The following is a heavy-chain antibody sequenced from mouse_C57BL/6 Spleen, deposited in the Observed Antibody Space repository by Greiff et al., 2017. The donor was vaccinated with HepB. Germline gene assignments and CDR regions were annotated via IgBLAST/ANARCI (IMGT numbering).Heavy chain of an antibody. CDR3: ARAPITTVVARYWYFDV. D-gene: IGHD1-1*01. CDR2: IDPSDSYT. J-gene: IGHJ1*03. CDR1: GYTFTSYW. Sequence: QVQLQQPGAELVRPGTSVKLSCKASGYTFTSYWMHWVKQRPGQGLEWIGVIDPSDSYTNYNQKFKGKATLTVDTSSSTAYMQLSSLTSEDSAVYYCARAPITTVVARYWYFDVWGTGTTVTVSS. V-gene: IGHV1-59*01.